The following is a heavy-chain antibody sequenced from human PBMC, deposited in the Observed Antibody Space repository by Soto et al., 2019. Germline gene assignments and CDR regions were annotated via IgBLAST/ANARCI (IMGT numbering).Heavy chain of an antibody. J-gene: IGHJ6*02. CDR2: IYYSGST. Sequence: PSETLSLTCTVSGGSISSYYWSWIRQPPGKGLEWIGYIYYSGSTNYNLSLKSRVTISVDTSKNQFSLKLSSVTAADTAVYYCARSGGAMVTGYYYYYYGMDVWGQGTTVTVSS. CDR1: GGSISSYY. CDR3: ARSGGAMVTGYYYYYYGMDV. V-gene: IGHV4-59*01. D-gene: IGHD5-18*01.